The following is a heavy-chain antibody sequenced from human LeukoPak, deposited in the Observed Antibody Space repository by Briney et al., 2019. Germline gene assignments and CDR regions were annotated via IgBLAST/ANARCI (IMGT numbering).Heavy chain of an antibody. CDR3: ARGANGWSVDY. J-gene: IGHJ4*02. V-gene: IGHV1-18*01. D-gene: IGHD6-19*01. CDR1: GFTFTSNG. CDR2: INAYNGKT. Sequence: ASVKVSCKTSGFTFTSNGISWVRQAPGQGLEWMGWINAYNGKTNYPQKFQDRVTMTTDTSTSTAYMEVRSLRSDDTAVYYCARGANGWSVDYWGQGTLVTVSS.